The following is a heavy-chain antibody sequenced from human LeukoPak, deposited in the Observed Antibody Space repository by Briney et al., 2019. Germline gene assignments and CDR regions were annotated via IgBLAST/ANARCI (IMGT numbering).Heavy chain of an antibody. CDR3: ARDYYDSSGYYYFY. J-gene: IGHJ4*02. Sequence: GGSLRLSCVASGITFSNYAVSWVRQAPEKGLDWVSVISGSAHKIRYADSVKGRFTISRDNSENIVYLQMNSLRAEDTAVYYCARDYYDSSGYYYFYWGQGTLVTVSS. V-gene: IGHV3-23*01. CDR2: ISGSAHKI. CDR1: GITFSNYA. D-gene: IGHD3-22*01.